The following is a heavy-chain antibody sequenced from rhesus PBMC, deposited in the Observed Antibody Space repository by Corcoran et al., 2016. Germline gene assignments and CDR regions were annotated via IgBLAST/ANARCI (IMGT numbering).Heavy chain of an antibody. CDR3: TRGSNYGYFDF. Sequence: QVQLQESGPGLVKPSETLSLTCVVSGGSISSGYYYWSWIRQPPGKGLEWIGHITYSGSTSYTPSLKSRFTSSRDTSKNQFSLKLTSVTAADTAVYYCTRGSNYGYFDFWGQGALVTVSS. CDR2: ITYSGST. CDR1: GGSISSGYYY. V-gene: IGHV4-122*02. J-gene: IGHJ1*01. D-gene: IGHD4-23*01.